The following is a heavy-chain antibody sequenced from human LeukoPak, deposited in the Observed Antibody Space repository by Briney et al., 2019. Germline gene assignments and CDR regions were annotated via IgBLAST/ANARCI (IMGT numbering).Heavy chain of an antibody. CDR1: GFTVSSNY. CDR3: ARVLYDSSGYYSG. V-gene: IGHV3-66*01. J-gene: IGHJ4*02. D-gene: IGHD3-22*01. Sequence: GSLRLSCAASGFTVSSNYMSWVRQAPGKGLEWVSVIYSGGSTYYADSVKGRFTISRDNSKNTLYLQMNSLRAEDTAVYYCARVLYDSSGYYSGWGQGTLVTVSS. CDR2: IYSGGST.